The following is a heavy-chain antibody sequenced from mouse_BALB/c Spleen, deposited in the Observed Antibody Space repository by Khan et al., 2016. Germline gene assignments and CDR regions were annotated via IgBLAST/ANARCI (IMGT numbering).Heavy chain of an antibody. V-gene: IGHV4-1*02. CDR2: INPDSSSI. J-gene: IGHJ3*01. CDR3: AGPFTTGFAY. Sequence: EVKLLESRGGLVQPGGSLKLSCAASGFDFSRYWMSWVRQAPGKGLEWIGEINPDSSSINSTPSLKDQFIISRDNAKNTLYLQMSKVRSEDTALYYCAGPFTTGFAYWGLGTLVTVSA. CDR1: GFDFSRYW. D-gene: IGHD1-1*01.